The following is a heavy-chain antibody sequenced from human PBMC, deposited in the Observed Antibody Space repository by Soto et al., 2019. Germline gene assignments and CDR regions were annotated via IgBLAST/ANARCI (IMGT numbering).Heavy chain of an antibody. CDR1: GYTFTSYY. D-gene: IGHD3-22*01. CDR3: ARTPRTMIVASTYYFDY. J-gene: IGHJ4*02. CDR2: VNPSGGST. Sequence: ASVKVSCKASGYTFTSYYMHWVRQAPGQGLERMGIVNPSGGSTSYAQKFQGRVTMTRDTSTSTVYMELSSLRSEDTAVYYCARTPRTMIVASTYYFDYWGQGTLVTVSS. V-gene: IGHV1-46*01.